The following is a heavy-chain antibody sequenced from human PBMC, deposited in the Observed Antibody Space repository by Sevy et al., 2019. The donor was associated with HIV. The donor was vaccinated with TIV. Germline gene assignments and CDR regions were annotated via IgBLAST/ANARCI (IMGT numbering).Heavy chain of an antibody. J-gene: IGHJ4*02. D-gene: IGHD2-8*01. CDR2: LSFGCGEI. Sequence: GGSLRLSCAASGFTFSKYSMSWVRQPPGKGLEWVSTLSFGCGEINYADSVKGRFTISRDNSKSSVHLQMNNLRPEDMAVYYCAREGCTKPHDYWGQGTLVTVS. CDR3: AREGCTKPHDY. V-gene: IGHV3-23*01. CDR1: GFTFSKYS.